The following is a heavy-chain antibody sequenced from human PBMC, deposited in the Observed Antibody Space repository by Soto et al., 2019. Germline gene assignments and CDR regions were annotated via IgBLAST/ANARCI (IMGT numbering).Heavy chain of an antibody. CDR1: GFTFSSYG. V-gene: IGHV3-33*01. Sequence: QVQLVESGGGVVQPGRSLRLSCAASGFTFSSYGMHWVRQAPGKGLEWVAVIWYDGSNKYYADSVKGRFTISRDNSKNTLYLQMNSLRAEDTAVYHCARVLSSGSYPSYYYYGMDVWGQGTTVTVSS. D-gene: IGHD3-10*01. CDR2: IWYDGSNK. CDR3: ARVLSSGSYPSYYYYGMDV. J-gene: IGHJ6*02.